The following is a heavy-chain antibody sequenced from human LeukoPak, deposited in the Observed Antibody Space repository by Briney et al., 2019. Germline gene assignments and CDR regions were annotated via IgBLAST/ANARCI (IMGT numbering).Heavy chain of an antibody. J-gene: IGHJ4*02. D-gene: IGHD2-2*01. CDR2: ISYDGSNK. CDR1: GFTFSSYA. Sequence: GGSLRLSCAASGFTFSSYAMHWVRQAPGKGLEWVAVISYDGSNKYYADSVKGRFTISRDNSKNTLYLQMNSLRAEDTAVYYCARGYCRSTSCQGYRSSWYGGGFDYWGQGTLVTVSS. CDR3: ARGYCRSTSCQGYRSSWYGGGFDY. V-gene: IGHV3-30-3*01.